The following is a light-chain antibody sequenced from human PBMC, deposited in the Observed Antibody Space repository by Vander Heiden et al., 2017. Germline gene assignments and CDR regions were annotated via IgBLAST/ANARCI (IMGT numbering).Light chain of an antibody. Sequence: QSVLTHPPSPSRTPPQRVTISCSGSSSNIGSNTVNWYQQLPGTAPKLLIYSNNQRPSGVPDRFSGSKSGTSASLAISGLQSEDEADYYCAAWDDSLNGWVFGGGTKLTVL. J-gene: IGLJ3*02. CDR2: SNN. CDR3: AAWDDSLNGWV. V-gene: IGLV1-44*01. CDR1: SSNIGSNT.